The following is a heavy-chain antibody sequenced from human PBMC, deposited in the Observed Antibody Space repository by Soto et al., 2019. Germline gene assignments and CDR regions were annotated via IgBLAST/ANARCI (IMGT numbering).Heavy chain of an antibody. CDR2: IYSSGST. V-gene: IGHV4-39*01. J-gene: IGHJ5*02. CDR1: VGSISSSSFH. Sequence: QLQLQESGPGLVKPSETLSLTCTVSVGSISSSSFHWGWLRQPPGKGLEWIGSIYSSGSTYYSPSLKSRVTISVDTSKNQFSLKLSSVTAADTAVYYCARRERAAGTDWWFDPWGQGTRVTVSS. CDR3: ARRERAAGTDWWFDP. D-gene: IGHD6-13*01.